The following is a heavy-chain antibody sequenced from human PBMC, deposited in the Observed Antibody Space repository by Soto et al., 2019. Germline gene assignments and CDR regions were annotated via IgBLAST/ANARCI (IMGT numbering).Heavy chain of an antibody. D-gene: IGHD3-22*01. V-gene: IGHV1-2*02. J-gene: IGHJ4*03. CDR2: IIPNDGGT. CDR1: GYSFTDHY. Sequence: VASVKVSCKASGYSFTDHYIHWIRQAPGQGLEWMGWIIPNDGGTKYAQKFQDRINMTRDTSITSSYLDLSRLRSDDTAVYDSAIGAVGRSGNYLAGWLGTRGRRTLLTTAS. CDR3: AIGAVGRSGNYLAGWLGT.